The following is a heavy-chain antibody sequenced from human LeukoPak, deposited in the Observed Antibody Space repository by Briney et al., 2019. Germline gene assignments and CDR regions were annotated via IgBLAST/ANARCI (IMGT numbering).Heavy chain of an antibody. Sequence: PSETLSLTCTVSGYSISSAYYWVWIRQPPEKGLEWIGSIYHTGSTYYNSSLKSRVTISVDTSKNQFSLKLSSVTAADTAVYYCARHAIVVVPAAMNYYYYYYMDVWGKGTTVAISS. V-gene: IGHV4-38-2*02. CDR3: ARHAIVVVPAAMNYYYYYYMDV. D-gene: IGHD2-2*01. J-gene: IGHJ6*03. CDR1: GYSISSAYY. CDR2: IYHTGST.